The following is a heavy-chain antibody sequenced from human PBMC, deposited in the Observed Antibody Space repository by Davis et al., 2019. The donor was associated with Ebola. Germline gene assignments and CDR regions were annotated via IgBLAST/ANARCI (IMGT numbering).Heavy chain of an antibody. V-gene: IGHV3-7*03. CDR1: GFTFSSYW. J-gene: IGHJ4*02. D-gene: IGHD5-12*01. CDR3: ARDRENSGYDLGY. CDR2: IKQDGSEK. Sequence: GESLKISCAASGFTFSSYWMSWVRQAPGKGLEWVANIKQDGSEKYYVDSVKGRFTISRDNAKNSLYLQMNSLRAEDTAVYYCARDRENSGYDLGYWGQGTLVTVSS.